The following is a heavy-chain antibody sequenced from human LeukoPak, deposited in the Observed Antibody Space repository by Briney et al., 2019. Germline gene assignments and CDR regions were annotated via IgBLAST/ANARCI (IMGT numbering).Heavy chain of an antibody. CDR2: ISGSGGST. D-gene: IGHD3-22*01. V-gene: IGHV3-23*01. Sequence: PGGSLRLSCAASGFTFRSYAMSWVRQAPGKGLEWVSAISGSGGSTYYADSVKGRFTISRDNSKNTLCLQMNSLRAEDTALYYCAKDWGYDSSGYYTAVAAFDIWGQGTMVIVSS. CDR1: GFTFRSYA. CDR3: AKDWGYDSSGYYTAVAAFDI. J-gene: IGHJ3*02.